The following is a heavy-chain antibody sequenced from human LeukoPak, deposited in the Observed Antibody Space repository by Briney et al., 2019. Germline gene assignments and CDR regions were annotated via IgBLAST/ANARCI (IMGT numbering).Heavy chain of an antibody. CDR1: GGSISPYY. CDR3: AKGGGRFEY. Sequence: SETLSLTRTVSGGSISPYYWSWIRQPPGKGLEWIGYIYYSGSTNYNPSLKSRVTISVDTSKNQFSLKLNSVTAADTAVYYCAKGGGRFEYWGQGTLVTVSS. V-gene: IGHV4-59*01. D-gene: IGHD2-15*01. J-gene: IGHJ4*02. CDR2: IYYSGST.